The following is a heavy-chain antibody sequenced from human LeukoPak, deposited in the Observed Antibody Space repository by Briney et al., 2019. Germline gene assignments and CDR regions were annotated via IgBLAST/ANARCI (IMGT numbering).Heavy chain of an antibody. V-gene: IGHV3-23*01. CDR2: ISGSGGST. CDR1: GFTFSSYA. D-gene: IGHD2-15*01. Sequence: PGGSLRLSCAASGFTFSSYAMSWVRQAPGKGLEWVSAISGSGGSTYYADSVKGRFTISRDNAKNSLYLQMNSLRAEDTAVYYCARDLSPDCSGGACYDAFDIWGQGTVVTVSS. J-gene: IGHJ3*02. CDR3: ARDLSPDCSGGACYDAFDI.